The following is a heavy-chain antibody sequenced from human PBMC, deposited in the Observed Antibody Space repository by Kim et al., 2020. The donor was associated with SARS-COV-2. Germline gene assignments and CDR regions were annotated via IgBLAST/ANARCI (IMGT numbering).Heavy chain of an antibody. CDR3: ARSPPYDILTGYFTIAYYYGMDV. V-gene: IGHV3-11*04. J-gene: IGHJ6*02. Sequence: GGSLRLSCAASGFTFSDYYMSWIRQAPGKGLEWVSYISSSGSTIYYADSVKGRFTISRDNAKNSLYLKMNSLRAEDTAVYYCARSPPYDILTGYFTIAYYYGMDVWGQGTTGPVSS. D-gene: IGHD3-9*01. CDR2: ISSSGSTI. CDR1: GFTFSDYY.